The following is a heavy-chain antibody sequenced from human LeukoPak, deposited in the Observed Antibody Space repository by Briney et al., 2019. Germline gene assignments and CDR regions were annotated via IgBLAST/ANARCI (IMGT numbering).Heavy chain of an antibody. J-gene: IGHJ3*02. D-gene: IGHD2-21*02. Sequence: SETLSLTCTVSGGSISSSSYYWGWIRQPPGKGLEWIGSIYYSGSTYYNPSLKSRVTISVDTSKNQFSLQLSSVTAADTAVYYCARRSDCGGDCWAFDIWGQGTMVTVSS. CDR3: ARRSDCGGDCWAFDI. CDR2: IYYSGST. V-gene: IGHV4-39*01. CDR1: GGSISSSSYY.